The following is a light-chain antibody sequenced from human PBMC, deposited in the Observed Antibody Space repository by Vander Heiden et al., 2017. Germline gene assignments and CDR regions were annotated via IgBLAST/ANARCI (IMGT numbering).Light chain of an antibody. V-gene: IGLV1-36*01. CDR2: DDD. J-gene: IGLJ1*01. CDR1: SSNIEYNA. CDR3: AAWDDSLNAYV. Sequence: QSVLTQPPSVSAAPRQRVTISCSGSSSNIEYNAVTWYQHLPGKTPKLLIYDDDLRPSGVSDRFSGSKSGTSASLVISGLQSEDEGDYYCAAWDDSLNAYVFGTGTKVTVL.